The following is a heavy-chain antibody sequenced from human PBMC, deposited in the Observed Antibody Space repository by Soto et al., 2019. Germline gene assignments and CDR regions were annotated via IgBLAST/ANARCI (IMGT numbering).Heavy chain of an antibody. CDR1: GYTFTSYG. V-gene: IGHV1-18*01. CDR2: ISAYNGNT. J-gene: IGHJ6*02. Sequence: ASVKVSCKASGYTFTSYGISWVRQAPGQGHEWMGWISAYNGNTNYAQKLQGRVTMTTDTSTSTAYMELRSLRSDDTAVYYCARHANRKSSSSFWYYYYGMDVWGQGTTVTVSS. D-gene: IGHD6-6*01. CDR3: ARHANRKSSSSFWYYYYGMDV.